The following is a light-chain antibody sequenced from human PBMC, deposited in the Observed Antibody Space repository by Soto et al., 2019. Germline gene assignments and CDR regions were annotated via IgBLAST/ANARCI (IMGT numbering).Light chain of an antibody. Sequence: EIVLTQSPGTLSLSPGERATLSCRASQSVSSSYLAWYQQKPGQAPRLLIYGANSRATGIPDKFSGSETGTDFTLTISRLEPEDFAVYYCQQYGSSPGFGQGTRLE. CDR1: QSVSSSY. V-gene: IGKV3-20*01. CDR2: GAN. CDR3: QQYGSSPG. J-gene: IGKJ5*01.